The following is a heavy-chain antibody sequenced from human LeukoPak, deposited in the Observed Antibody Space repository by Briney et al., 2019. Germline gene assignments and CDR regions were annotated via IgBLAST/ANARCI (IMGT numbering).Heavy chain of an antibody. J-gene: IGHJ3*01. CDR2: IYYSGST. V-gene: IGHV4-59*01. Sequence: PSETLSLTCTVSGGSISSYYWSWIRQPPGKGLEWIGYIYYSGSTNYNPSLKSRVTISVDTSKNQFSLKLSSVTAVDTAVYYCARVKGGYTSFDLWGQGTMVTVSS. CDR1: GGSISSYY. CDR3: ARVKGGYTSFDL. D-gene: IGHD5-12*01.